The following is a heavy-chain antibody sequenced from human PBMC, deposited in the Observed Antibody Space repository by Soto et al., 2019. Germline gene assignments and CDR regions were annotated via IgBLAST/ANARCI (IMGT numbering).Heavy chain of an antibody. V-gene: IGHV1-69*12. CDR3: AGGPDYVDYVMPAMN. Sequence: QVQLVQSGAEVKKPGSSVKVSCKASAGTFSSYAISWVRQAPGQGLEWMGGIIPIFGTANYAKKFQGRVSITADESTSTAYMEPSSLRSEDTAVFYCAGGPDYVDYVMPAMNWGQGTLVTVSS. CDR2: IIPIFGTA. CDR1: AGTFSSYA. J-gene: IGHJ4*02. D-gene: IGHD4-17*01.